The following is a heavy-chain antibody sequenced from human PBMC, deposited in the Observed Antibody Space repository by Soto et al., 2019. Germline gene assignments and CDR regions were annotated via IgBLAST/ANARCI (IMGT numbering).Heavy chain of an antibody. D-gene: IGHD5-18*01. J-gene: IGHJ6*02. CDR3: ARAAYSYGTAYLSYYYGMDV. Sequence: QVQLVQSGAEVKKPGSSVKVSCKASGGTFSTYAISWVRQAPGQGLEWVGGIIPIFGTANYAQKFQGRVTITADESTSTAYRELSSLRSEDTAVYYCARAAYSYGTAYLSYYYGMDVWGQGTTVTVSS. CDR1: GGTFSTYA. CDR2: IIPIFGTA. V-gene: IGHV1-69*01.